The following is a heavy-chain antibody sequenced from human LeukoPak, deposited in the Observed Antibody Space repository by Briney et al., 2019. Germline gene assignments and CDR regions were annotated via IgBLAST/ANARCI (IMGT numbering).Heavy chain of an antibody. CDR2: ISDTGTT. CDR1: GAPVTIYY. J-gene: IGHJ4*02. V-gene: IGHV4-59*02. Sequence: SSETLSLTCSVSGAPVTIYYWDWIRQAPGKGLEWIGCISDTGTTYYNPSLKGRLTISLDTAKNQFSLKVRSVTAADSAIYYCTKGYYKPFDSWGQGILVTVSS. CDR3: TKGYYKPFDS. D-gene: IGHD1-26*01.